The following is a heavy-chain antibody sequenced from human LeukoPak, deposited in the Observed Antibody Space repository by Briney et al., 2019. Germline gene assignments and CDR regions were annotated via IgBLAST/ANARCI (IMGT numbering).Heavy chain of an antibody. V-gene: IGHV3-23*01. CDR2: VSGGGVST. D-gene: IGHD3-22*01. CDR3: VKDTIGYYQPFDV. Sequence: QPGGSLRLSCAASGFTFGSYAMSWVRQAPGKGLEWISTVSGGGVSTYYADSVKGRFTISRDNSKNTMDLQMNSLRAEDTALYYCVKDTIGYYQPFDVWGQGTLVIVSS. J-gene: IGHJ4*02. CDR1: GFTFGSYA.